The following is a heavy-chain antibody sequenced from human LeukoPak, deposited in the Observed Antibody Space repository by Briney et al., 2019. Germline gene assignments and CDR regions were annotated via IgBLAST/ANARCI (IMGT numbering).Heavy chain of an antibody. J-gene: IGHJ6*02. CDR3: GRDAVPMATGMDV. CDR1: GFTFKKYW. V-gene: IGHV3-7*01. CDR2: IKQDGSEK. D-gene: IGHD3-10*01. Sequence: GGSLRLSCVGSGFTFKKYWMSWVRQAPGKGLEWVAKIKQDGSEKNYVDSVKGRFTISRDNAKNSMYLQTNSLRDEDPAVYYCGRDAVPMATGMDVWGQGTTVTVSS.